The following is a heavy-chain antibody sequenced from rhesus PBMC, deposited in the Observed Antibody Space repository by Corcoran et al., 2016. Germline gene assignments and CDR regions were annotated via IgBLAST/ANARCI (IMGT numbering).Heavy chain of an antibody. Sequence: QVQLQESGPGLVKPSETLSLTCAVSGGSISSNYWSWIRQAPGKGLGWIGLIYGSGGSTDYNPSLKSRVTISTDTSKNQFSLKLSSLTAADTAVYYCARYNIWTGYYAFFDYWGQGVLVTVSS. V-gene: IGHV4-160*01. D-gene: IGHD3-3*01. CDR2: IYGSGGST. J-gene: IGHJ4*01. CDR1: GGSISSNY. CDR3: ARYNIWTGYYAFFDY.